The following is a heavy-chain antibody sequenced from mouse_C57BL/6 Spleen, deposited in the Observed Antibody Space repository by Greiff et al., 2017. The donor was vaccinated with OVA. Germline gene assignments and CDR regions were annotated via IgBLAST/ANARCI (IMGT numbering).Heavy chain of an antibody. Sequence: EVQRVESGEGLVKPGGSLKLSCAASGFTFSSYAMSWVRQTPEKRLEWVAYISSGGAYIYYADTVKGRFTISRDNARNTLYLQMSSLKSEDTAMYYCTRDPSLYYYGSSSWYFDVWGTGTTVTVSS. CDR2: ISSGGAYI. CDR1: GFTFSSYA. D-gene: IGHD1-1*01. J-gene: IGHJ1*03. V-gene: IGHV5-9-1*02. CDR3: TRDPSLYYYGSSSWYFDV.